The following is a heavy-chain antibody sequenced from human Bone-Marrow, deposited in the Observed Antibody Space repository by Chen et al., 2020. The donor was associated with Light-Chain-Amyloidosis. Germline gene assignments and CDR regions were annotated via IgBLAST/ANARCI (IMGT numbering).Heavy chain of an antibody. CDR2: ISGSGSDT. Sequence: EVQLLESGGGLVQPGGSLRLSCAASGFTFSDYALSWVRQAPGKGLEWVSGISGSGSDTYYADSVKGRFTISRDNSKNTLYWQMNGRRVEDTAVYYCAKDFKYGSGWYRHDHWGQETLVTVSS. J-gene: IGHJ4*02. CDR1: GFTFSDYA. D-gene: IGHD6-13*01. V-gene: IGHV3-23*01. CDR3: AKDFKYGSGWYRHDH.